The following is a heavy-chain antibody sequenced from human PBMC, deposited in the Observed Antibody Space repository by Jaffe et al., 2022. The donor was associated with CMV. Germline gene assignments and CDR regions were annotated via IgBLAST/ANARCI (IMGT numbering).Heavy chain of an antibody. V-gene: IGHV4-31*03. J-gene: IGHJ4*02. CDR2: IFYSGST. Sequence: QVQLQESGPGLVEPSETLSLTCSVSSGSISSNTHYWSWIRQQPGKGLEWIGYIFYSGSTYYNPSLKSRVTISVDTSKNQFSLKLSSVTAADTAVYYCAKNRQWGYSSGWYGGYFDGWGQGTLVTVSS. D-gene: IGHD6-19*01. CDR3: AKNRQWGYSSGWYGGYFDG. CDR1: SGSISSNTHY.